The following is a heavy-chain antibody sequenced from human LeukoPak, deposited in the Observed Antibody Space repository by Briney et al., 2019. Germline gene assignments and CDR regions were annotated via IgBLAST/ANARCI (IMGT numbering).Heavy chain of an antibody. J-gene: IGHJ4*02. V-gene: IGHV1-8*03. Sequence: ASVKVSCKASGYTFTNYDIIWVRQATGQGLEWMGWMNPNSGNTGYAQRFQGRVTITRDTSISTAYKELSSLRSEDTAVYFCARALSGSYQFYYFDYWGQGTLVTVSS. CDR3: ARALSGSYQFYYFDY. D-gene: IGHD1-26*01. CDR2: MNPNSGNT. CDR1: GYTFTNYD.